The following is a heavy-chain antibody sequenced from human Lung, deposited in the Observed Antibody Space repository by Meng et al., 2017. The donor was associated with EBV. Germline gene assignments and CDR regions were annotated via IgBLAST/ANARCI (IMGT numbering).Heavy chain of an antibody. V-gene: IGHV3-23*01. CDR3: ARPQLTWFDP. CDR1: GFTFSSNA. Sequence: EVPRCGSGGGLVQPGGPLRLSCAASGFTFSSNAMSWVRQGPGKGLEWVATISGSGGHTYYTDSVKGRFTISRDNFRNTLYLQMNSLRAEDTAVYYCARPQLTWFDPWGQGTLVTVSS. CDR2: ISGSGGHT. D-gene: IGHD1-1*01. J-gene: IGHJ5*02.